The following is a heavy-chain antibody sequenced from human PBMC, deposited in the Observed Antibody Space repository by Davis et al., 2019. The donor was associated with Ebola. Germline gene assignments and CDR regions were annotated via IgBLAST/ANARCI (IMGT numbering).Heavy chain of an antibody. CDR3: SATVAHFDY. D-gene: IGHD6-19*01. J-gene: IGHJ4*02. CDR2: IRSKANNYAT. Sequence: GESLKISCAASGFTFSGPAMHWVRQASGKGLEWVGRIRSKANNYATAYAASVKGRFTISRDDSKNTAYLQMNSLKTEDTAVYYCSATVAHFDYWGQGTLVTVSS. V-gene: IGHV3-73*01. CDR1: GFTFSGPA.